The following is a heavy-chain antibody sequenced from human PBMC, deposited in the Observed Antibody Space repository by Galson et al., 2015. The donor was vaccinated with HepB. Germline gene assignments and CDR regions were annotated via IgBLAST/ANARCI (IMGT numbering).Heavy chain of an antibody. CDR2: IYPGDSDT. CDR3: ARQSSHDSSGYYPQNFDI. J-gene: IGHJ3*02. D-gene: IGHD3-22*01. Sequence: QSGAEVKKPGESLMISCMGSGYSFDSHWIGWVRQMPGRGLEWMGIIYPGDSDTRYSPSFQGQVTLSADKSTRTAYLQWNSLKASDTAIYFCARQSSHDSSGYYPQNFDIWGQGTMVTVSS. CDR1: GYSFDSHW. V-gene: IGHV5-51*01.